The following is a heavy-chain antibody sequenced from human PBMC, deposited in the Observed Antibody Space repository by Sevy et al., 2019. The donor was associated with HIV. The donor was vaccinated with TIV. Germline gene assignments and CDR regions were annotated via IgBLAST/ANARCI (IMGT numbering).Heavy chain of an antibody. D-gene: IGHD2-2*01. CDR3: ARTSAYYYYGVDV. Sequence: SETLSLTCTVSGDSISNYYWSWIRQPPGKGLEWIGYFYYSGSTNYNPSLKSRVTISVDTSKNQISLKLSSVTAADTAVYYCARTSAYYYYGVDVWGQGTTVPVSS. CDR1: GDSISNYY. V-gene: IGHV4-59*01. J-gene: IGHJ6*02. CDR2: FYYSGST.